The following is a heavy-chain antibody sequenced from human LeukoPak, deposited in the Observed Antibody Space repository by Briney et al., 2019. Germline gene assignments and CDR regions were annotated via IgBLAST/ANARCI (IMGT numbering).Heavy chain of an antibody. Sequence: GGSLRLSCAASGFTCSSYGMHWVRQAPGKGLEWVAFIRYDGSNKYYADSVKGRFTSSRDNSKNTLYLQMNSLRAEDTAVYYCAKESVSYCSSTSCYCVSPFDYWGQGTLVTVSS. V-gene: IGHV3-30*02. D-gene: IGHD2-2*01. CDR2: IRYDGSNK. J-gene: IGHJ4*02. CDR1: GFTCSSYG. CDR3: AKESVSYCSSTSCYCVSPFDY.